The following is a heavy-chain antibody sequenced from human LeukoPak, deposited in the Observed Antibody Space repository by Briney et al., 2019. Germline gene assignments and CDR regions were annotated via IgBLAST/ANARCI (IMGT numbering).Heavy chain of an antibody. V-gene: IGHV4-59*01. J-gene: IGHJ6*03. CDR2: IYYSGST. Sequence: SETLSLTCTVSGGSISSYYWSWIRQPPGKGLEWVGYIYYSGSTNYNPSLKSRVTISVDTSKNQFSLKLSSVTAADTAAYYCARVSYYYGSGSYYDYYYYYMDVWGKGTTVTISS. D-gene: IGHD3-10*01. CDR3: ARVSYYYGSGSYYDYYYYYMDV. CDR1: GGSISSYY.